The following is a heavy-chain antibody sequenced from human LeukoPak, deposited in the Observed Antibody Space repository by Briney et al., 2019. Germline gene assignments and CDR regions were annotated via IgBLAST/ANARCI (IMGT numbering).Heavy chain of an antibody. CDR1: GYTFASYE. V-gene: IGHV1-8*01. Sequence: ASVKVSCKASGYTFASYEINWVRQVTGQGPEWMGWMDPNTGDTAYAQTFQGRVTMTRDTSIRTAYMELSGLSSEDTAVYYCARPPGNCGGAAKRPDSCYYWYFDIWGRGTPVTVSS. CDR3: ARPPGNCGGAAKRPDSCYYWYFDI. D-gene: IGHD2-2*01. J-gene: IGHJ2*01. CDR2: MDPNTGDT.